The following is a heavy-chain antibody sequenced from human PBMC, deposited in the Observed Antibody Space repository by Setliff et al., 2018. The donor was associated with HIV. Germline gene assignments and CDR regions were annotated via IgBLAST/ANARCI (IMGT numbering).Heavy chain of an antibody. J-gene: IGHJ6*02. CDR1: GGSISNHY. Sequence: SETLSLTCTVSGGSISNHYWSWIRQPPGKGPEWIGTIYNRGRTCYSPSLKSRVTIPVDTSKNQFSLILTSVTAADTAVYYCARVGDSRSSYGMDVWGQGTTVTVSS. CDR3: ARVGDSRSSYGMDV. V-gene: IGHV4-59*11. D-gene: IGHD6-6*01. CDR2: IYNRGRT.